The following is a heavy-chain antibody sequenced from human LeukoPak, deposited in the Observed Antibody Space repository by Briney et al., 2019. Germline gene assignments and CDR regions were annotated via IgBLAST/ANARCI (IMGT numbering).Heavy chain of an antibody. D-gene: IGHD2-15*01. CDR3: AKDSMVAATRDYFDY. J-gene: IGHJ4*02. Sequence: GGSLRLSCAASGFTFSSYAMSWVRQAPGKGLEWVSAISGSGGSTYYADSVTGRFTISRDNSKNTLYLQMNSLRAEDTAVYYCAKDSMVAATRDYFDYWGQGTLVTVSS. CDR2: ISGSGGST. CDR1: GFTFSSYA. V-gene: IGHV3-23*01.